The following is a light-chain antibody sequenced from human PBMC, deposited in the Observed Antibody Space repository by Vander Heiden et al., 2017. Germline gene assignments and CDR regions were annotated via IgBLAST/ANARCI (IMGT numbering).Light chain of an antibody. CDR1: QSIGNW. Sequence: DIQMTQSPSSVSASVGDRVTITCRASQSIGNWLAWYQHKPGKAPELLIYAASSLQTGVPSRFSGSGFRTDFTLTISSLQPEDFATYYCQQANSFPQTFGQGTKIEFK. V-gene: IGKV1D-12*01. J-gene: IGKJ1*01. CDR3: QQANSFPQT. CDR2: AAS.